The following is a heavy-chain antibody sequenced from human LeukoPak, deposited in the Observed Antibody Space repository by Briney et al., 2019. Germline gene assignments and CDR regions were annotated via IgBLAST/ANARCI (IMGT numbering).Heavy chain of an antibody. J-gene: IGHJ6*03. CDR2: IYSGGHT. CDR1: GFTFSNYD. D-gene: IGHD5-24*01. CDR3: ARSTRDGYNHYHYYYMDV. V-gene: IGHV3-53*01. Sequence: GGSLRLSCAASGFTFSNYDMNWVRQAPGKGLEWVSVIYSGGHTYYTDSVKGRFTISRDNSNNTLYLYMNSLRPDDTAVYYCARSTRDGYNHYHYYYMDVWGKGTTVTVSS.